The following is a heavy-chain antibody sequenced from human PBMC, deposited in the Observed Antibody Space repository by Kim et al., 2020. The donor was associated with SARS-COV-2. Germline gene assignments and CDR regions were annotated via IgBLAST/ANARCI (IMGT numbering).Heavy chain of an antibody. CDR3: ARGSMDDAFDI. V-gene: IGHV3-11*06. Sequence: TNYADSVKGRFTISRDNAKNSLYLQMNSLRAEDTAVYYCARGSMDDAFDIWGQGTMVTVSS. D-gene: IGHD2-8*01. J-gene: IGHJ3*02. CDR2: T.